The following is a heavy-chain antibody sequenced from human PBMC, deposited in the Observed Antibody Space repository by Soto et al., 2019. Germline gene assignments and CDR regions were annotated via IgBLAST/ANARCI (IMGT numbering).Heavy chain of an antibody. CDR1: GYTFTSYD. J-gene: IGHJ6*03. CDR3: ARAVSEYQLLYYYYYMDV. D-gene: IGHD2-2*02. Sequence: ASVKVSCKTSGYTFTSYDINWVRQATGQGLEWMGWMNPYSGNTGYAQKFQGRVTMTRDTSTSTAYMELRSLRSDDTAVYYCARAVSEYQLLYYYYYMDVWGKGTTVTVSS. V-gene: IGHV1-8*01. CDR2: MNPYSGNT.